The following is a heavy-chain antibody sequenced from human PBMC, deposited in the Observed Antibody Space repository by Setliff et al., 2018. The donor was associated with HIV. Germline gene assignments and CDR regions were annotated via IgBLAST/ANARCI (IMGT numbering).Heavy chain of an antibody. CDR1: GFTFSNAW. Sequence: PGGSLRLSCAASGFTFSNAWMSWVRQAPGKGLEWVGRIKSITDGGTTDYAPPVKGRFTISRDDSKNTLYLQVNSLKTEDTAVYYCTTEFYDGSPFDYWGQGTLVTVSS. V-gene: IGHV3-15*01. D-gene: IGHD3-22*01. J-gene: IGHJ4*02. CDR3: TTEFYDGSPFDY. CDR2: IKSITDGGTT.